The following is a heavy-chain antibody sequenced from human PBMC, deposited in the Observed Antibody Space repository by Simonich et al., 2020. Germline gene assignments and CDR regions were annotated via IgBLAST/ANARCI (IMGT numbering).Heavy chain of an antibody. CDR3: ARASRGTWWYYYFDY. CDR2: ISAYNGKT. CDR1: GYTFTSYG. D-gene: IGHD2-15*01. J-gene: IGHJ4*02. V-gene: IGHV1-18*01. Sequence: QVQLVQSGAEVKKPGASVKVSCKASGYTFTSYGISWMRQAPGQGLEWMGGISAYNGKTNYAQKLQGRVTITTDTSTSTAYMERRSLRSDDTAVYYCARASRGTWWYYYFDYWGQGTLVTVSS.